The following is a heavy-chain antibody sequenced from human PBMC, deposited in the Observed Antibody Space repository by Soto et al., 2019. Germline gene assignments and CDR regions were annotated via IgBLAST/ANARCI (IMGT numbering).Heavy chain of an antibody. J-gene: IGHJ6*02. Sequence: SVKVSCKXSGGNLSSSALSWVPQAPGQGLEWMGGSIPIFGTANYAQKCQGRVTITADESTSTADMELSSLRSEDTAVYYCARVPARYYYYGMDVWGQGTTGTVSS. CDR3: ARVPARYYYYGMDV. CDR2: SIPIFGTA. CDR1: GGNLSSSA. V-gene: IGHV1-69*13.